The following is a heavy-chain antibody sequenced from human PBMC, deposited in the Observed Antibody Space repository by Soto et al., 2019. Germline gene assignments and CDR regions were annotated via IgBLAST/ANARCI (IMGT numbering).Heavy chain of an antibody. V-gene: IGHV1-69*12. CDR1: GGTFSSYA. D-gene: IGHD3-22*01. J-gene: IGHJ4*02. CDR2: IIPICGTA. Sequence: QVQLVQSGAEVKKPGSSVKVSCKASGGTFSSYAISWVRQAPGQGLEWMGGIIPICGTANYAQKFQGRVTSTADESTSTAYMELSSLRSEDTAVYYCARDPASYDSSGYRTNYFDYWGQGTLVAVSS. CDR3: ARDPASYDSSGYRTNYFDY.